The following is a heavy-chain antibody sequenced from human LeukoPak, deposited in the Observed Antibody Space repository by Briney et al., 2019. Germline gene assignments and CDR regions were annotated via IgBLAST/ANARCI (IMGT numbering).Heavy chain of an antibody. J-gene: IGHJ3*02. Sequence: GGSLRLSCAASGFTLRDYFMSWIRQAPGKGLEWVAYTNAAGNTIYYADSMKGRFTISRDNAKNSLYLQMNTLRAEDTAVYYCARATYDSSAVDAFDIWGQGTIVTVSP. CDR2: TNAAGNTI. CDR3: ARATYDSSAVDAFDI. CDR1: GFTLRDYF. V-gene: IGHV3-11*01. D-gene: IGHD3-22*01.